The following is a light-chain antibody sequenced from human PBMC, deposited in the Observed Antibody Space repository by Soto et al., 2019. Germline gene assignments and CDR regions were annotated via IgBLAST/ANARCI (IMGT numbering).Light chain of an antibody. J-gene: IGKJ4*01. CDR2: AAS. CDR1: QCISSW. Sequence: IPRTQYECTVHASVAPRSTSIGLSCQCISSWLAWYQQKPGKAPKLLIYAASSLQSGVPSRFSGSGSGTDFTLTISSLQPEDFATYYRQQANSFPLTFGGGTKVDIK. V-gene: IGKV1-12*01. CDR3: QQANSFPLT.